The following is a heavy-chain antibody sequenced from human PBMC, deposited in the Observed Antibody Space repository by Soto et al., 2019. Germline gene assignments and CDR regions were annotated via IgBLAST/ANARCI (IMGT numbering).Heavy chain of an antibody. Sequence: QVQLVQSGAEVKKPGSSVKVSCKASGGTFSSYAISWVRQAPGQGLEWMGGIIPIFGTANYAQKFEGRVTIPADESTSTAYMALSSLRSEDTAVYYCARDRVTTFPIWYFAYWGQGTLVTVSS. CDR3: ARDRVTTFPIWYFAY. D-gene: IGHD4-17*01. CDR2: IIPIFGTA. V-gene: IGHV1-69*01. CDR1: GGTFSSYA. J-gene: IGHJ4*02.